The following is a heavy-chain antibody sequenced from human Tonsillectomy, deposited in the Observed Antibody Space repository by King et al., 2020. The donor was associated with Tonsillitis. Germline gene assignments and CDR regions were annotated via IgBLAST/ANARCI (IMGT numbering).Heavy chain of an antibody. J-gene: IGHJ4*02. V-gene: IGHV1-18*04. CDR1: GYTFTNDG. D-gene: IGHD3-16*02. Sequence: VQLVESGAEVKKPGASVKVSCPASGYTFTNDGITWVRQAPGRGLEWMGWISVYSDNKDYAQNLQGRVTMTADTSTSTAYMELRSLTSDDTAVYYCARVISGSYRYYFDYWGQGTLVTVSS. CDR2: ISVYSDNK. CDR3: ARVISGSYRYYFDY.